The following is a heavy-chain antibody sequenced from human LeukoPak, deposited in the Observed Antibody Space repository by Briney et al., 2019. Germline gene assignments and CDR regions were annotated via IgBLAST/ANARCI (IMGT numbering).Heavy chain of an antibody. V-gene: IGHV1-69*05. CDR2: IVPIFGTA. D-gene: IGHD6-13*01. J-gene: IGHJ4*02. CDR1: GGTFSSYA. CDR3: ARWEQQLVPDLY. Sequence: SVKVSCKASGGTFSSYAISWVRQAPGQGLEWMGGIVPIFGTANYAQKFQGRVTMTRDMSTSTVYMELSSLRAEDTAVYYCARWEQQLVPDLYWGQGALVTVSS.